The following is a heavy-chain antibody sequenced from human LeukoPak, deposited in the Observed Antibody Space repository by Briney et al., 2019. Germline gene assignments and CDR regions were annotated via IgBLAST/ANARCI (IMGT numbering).Heavy chain of an antibody. Sequence: ASVKVSCKASGYTFTSYAMHWVRQAPGQRLEWMGWINAGNGNTKYSQKFQGRVTITRDTSASSAYMELSSLRSEDTAVYYCARASVDDAFDIWGQGTMVTVSS. CDR1: GYTFTSYA. V-gene: IGHV1-3*01. CDR3: ARASVDDAFDI. J-gene: IGHJ3*02. CDR2: INAGNGNT. D-gene: IGHD5-12*01.